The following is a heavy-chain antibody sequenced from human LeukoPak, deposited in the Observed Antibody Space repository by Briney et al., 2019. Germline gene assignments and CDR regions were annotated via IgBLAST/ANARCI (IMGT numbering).Heavy chain of an antibody. CDR3: ARKPRGYSYGYWFDP. J-gene: IGHJ5*02. Sequence: SETLSLTCAVYGGSFSGYYWSWIRQPPGKGLEWIGEINRSGNTIYNPSLKSRVTISVDTSKNQLSLKLSSVTAADTAVYYCARKPRGYSYGYWFDPWGQGTLVTVSS. CDR2: INRSGNT. V-gene: IGHV4-34*01. CDR1: GGSFSGYY. D-gene: IGHD5-18*01.